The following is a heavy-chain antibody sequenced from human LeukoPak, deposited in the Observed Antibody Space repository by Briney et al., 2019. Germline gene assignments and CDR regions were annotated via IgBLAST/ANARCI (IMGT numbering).Heavy chain of an antibody. CDR3: ARQRKGNQLLLSVDP. J-gene: IGHJ5*02. D-gene: IGHD2-2*01. CDR2: INHSGST. Sequence: PSETLSLTCTVSGGSISSGDYYWSWIRQPPGKGLEWIGEINHSGSTNYNPSLKSRVTTSVDTSKNQFSLKLSSVTAADTAVYYCARQRKGNQLLLSVDPWGQGTLVTVSS. CDR1: GGSISSGDYY. V-gene: IGHV4-39*01.